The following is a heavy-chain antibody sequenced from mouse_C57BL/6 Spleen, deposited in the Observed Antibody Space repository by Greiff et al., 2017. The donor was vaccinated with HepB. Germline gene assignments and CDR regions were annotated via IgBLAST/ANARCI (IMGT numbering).Heavy chain of an antibody. J-gene: IGHJ4*01. CDR1: GFNIKNTY. D-gene: IGHD1-1*01. CDR3: ARDYGSSPYYAMDY. CDR2: IDPANGNT. Sequence: DVKLVESVAELVRPGASVKLSCTASGFNIKNTYMHWVKQRPEQGLEWIGRIDPANGNTKYAPKFQGKATITADTSSNTAYLQLSSLTSEDTAIYYCARDYGSSPYYAMDYWGQGTSVTVSS. V-gene: IGHV14-3*01.